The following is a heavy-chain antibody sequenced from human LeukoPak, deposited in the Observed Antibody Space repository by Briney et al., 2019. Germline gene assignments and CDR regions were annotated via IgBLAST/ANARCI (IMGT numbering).Heavy chain of an antibody. V-gene: IGHV3-66*02. CDR3: AKEGTPHVSTWYDL. Sequence: GGSLRLSCAASGFTVSDNYMSWVRQAPGKGLEWVSVFYSGGSTRYADSVKGRFIISRDNPRNTLYLQMNILRTEDTAVYYCAKEGTPHVSTWYDLWGQGTQVIVSS. CDR2: FYSGGST. J-gene: IGHJ5*02. CDR1: GFTVSDNY. D-gene: IGHD3-10*01.